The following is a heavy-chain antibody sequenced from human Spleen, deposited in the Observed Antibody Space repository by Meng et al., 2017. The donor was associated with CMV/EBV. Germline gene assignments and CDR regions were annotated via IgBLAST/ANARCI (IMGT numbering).Heavy chain of an antibody. CDR3: ARPGGVRSRLYSWFDA. J-gene: IGHJ5*02. V-gene: IGHV4-34*01. D-gene: IGHD2-8*01. Sequence: SETLSLTCVVSGGSFSNYYWSWIRQAPGKGLEWIGDINDSGNTDYNPSLMSRVTLSTDTSKSQFSLNLTSVTAADTAVCYCARPGGVRSRLYSWFDAWGQGILVTVSS. CDR1: GGSFSNYY. CDR2: INDSGNT.